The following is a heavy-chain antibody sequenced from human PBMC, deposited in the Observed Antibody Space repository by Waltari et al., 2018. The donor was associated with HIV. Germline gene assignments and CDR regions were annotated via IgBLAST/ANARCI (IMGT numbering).Heavy chain of an antibody. CDR1: GGSITSSNW. D-gene: IGHD3-22*01. J-gene: IGHJ6*02. V-gene: IGHV4-4*02. CDR3: AGSRSSGSSVYYGMDV. CDR2: IYHSGST. Sequence: QVQLQESGPGLVKPSGTLSLTCAVSGGSITSSNWWSLVRQPPGKGLEWIGEIYHSGSTNYNPSLKSRVTISLDKSKNQFSLKLSSVTAADTALYYCAGSRSSGSSVYYGMDVWGQGTTVTVSS.